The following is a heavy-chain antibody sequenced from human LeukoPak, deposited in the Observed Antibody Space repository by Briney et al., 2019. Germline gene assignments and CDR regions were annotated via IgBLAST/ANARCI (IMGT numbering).Heavy chain of an antibody. CDR3: ARDLRGFPYYYYYMDV. CDR1: GFTFSSYE. CDR2: ISSSDNTI. Sequence: GGSLRLSCAASGFTFSSYEMNWVRQAPGEGLEWVSYISSSDNTIYYADSVKGRFTISRDNAKTSLYLQMSSLRAEDTAIYYCARDLRGFPYYYYYMDVWGKGTTVTVSS. J-gene: IGHJ6*03. V-gene: IGHV3-48*03.